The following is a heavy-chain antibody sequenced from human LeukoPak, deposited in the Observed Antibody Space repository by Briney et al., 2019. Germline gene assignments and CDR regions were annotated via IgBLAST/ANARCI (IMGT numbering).Heavy chain of an antibody. CDR3: ATLLPAADGPDY. V-gene: IGHV1-24*01. J-gene: IGHJ4*02. CDR1: GYTLTELS. CDR2: FDPEDGET. D-gene: IGHD2-2*01. Sequence: GASVKVSCKVSGYTLTELSMHWVRQAPGKGLEWMGGFDPEDGETIYAQKFQGRVTMTEDTSTDTAYMELSSLRSEDTAVYYCATLLPAADGPDYWGQGTLVTVSS.